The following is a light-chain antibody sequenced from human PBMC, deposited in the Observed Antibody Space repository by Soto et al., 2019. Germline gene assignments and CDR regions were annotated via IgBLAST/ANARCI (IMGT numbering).Light chain of an antibody. CDR3: LQDYNYPPT. J-gene: IGKJ1*01. V-gene: IGKV3-15*01. Sequence: EIVMTQSPATLSVTPGERAILSCRASQSISINLAWYQQKPGQAPRLLIYAASNRATGVPARFSGSWSGTEFTLSISSLQPEDFATYYCLQDYNYPPTFGQGTKVDIK. CDR2: AAS. CDR1: QSISIN.